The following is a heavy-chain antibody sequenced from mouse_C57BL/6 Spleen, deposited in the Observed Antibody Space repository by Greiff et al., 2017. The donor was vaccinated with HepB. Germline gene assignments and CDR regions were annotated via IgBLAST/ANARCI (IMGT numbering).Heavy chain of an antibody. CDR2: IYPSDSET. D-gene: IGHD1-1*01. CDR3: ARRDYGSKGWYFDV. Sequence: QVQLQQPGAELVRPGSSVKLSCKASGYTFTSYWMDWVKQRPGQGLEWIGNIYPSDSETHYNQKFKDKATLTVDKSSSTAYMQLSSLTSEDSAVYYCARRDYGSKGWYFDVWGTGTTVTVSS. CDR1: GYTFTSYW. V-gene: IGHV1-61*01. J-gene: IGHJ1*03.